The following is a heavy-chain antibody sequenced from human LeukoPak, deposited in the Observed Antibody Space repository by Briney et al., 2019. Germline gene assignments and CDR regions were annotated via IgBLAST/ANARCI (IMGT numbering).Heavy chain of an antibody. CDR2: IWYDGSNK. D-gene: IGHD6-13*01. CDR3: ARGAGYSSSWFDY. CDR1: GFTFSSYG. J-gene: IGHJ4*02. V-gene: IGHV3-33*01. Sequence: GGSLRLCCAASGFTFSSYGMHWVRQAPGKGLEWVAVIWYDGSNKYYADSVKGRFTISRDNSKNTLYLQMNSLRAEDTAVYYCARGAGYSSSWFDYWGQGTLVTVSS.